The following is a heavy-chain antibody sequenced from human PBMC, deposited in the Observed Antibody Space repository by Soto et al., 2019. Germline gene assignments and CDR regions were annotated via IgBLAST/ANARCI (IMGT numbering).Heavy chain of an antibody. J-gene: IGHJ5*02. V-gene: IGHV4-59*01. CDR1: GGSISSYY. D-gene: IGHD6-13*01. CDR3: ARDHGYSSSWHPGNWFDP. CDR2: IYYSGST. Sequence: QVQLQESGPGLVKPSETLSLTCTVSGGSISSYYWSWIRQPPGKGLEWIGYIYYSGSTNYNPSLKSRVTIAVDTSKNQFSLKLSSVTAADTAVDYCARDHGYSSSWHPGNWFDPWGQGTLVTVSS.